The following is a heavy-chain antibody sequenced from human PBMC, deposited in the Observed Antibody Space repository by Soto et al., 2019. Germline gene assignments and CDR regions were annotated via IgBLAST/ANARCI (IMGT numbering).Heavy chain of an antibody. CDR2: IIPNFGTP. CDR3: AVAMVRGILIFESSGMHV. V-gene: IGHV1-69*01. D-gene: IGHD3-10*01. J-gene: IGHJ6*02. CDR1: GGSFNNYA. Sequence: QVHLVQSGAEVKKPGSSVEVSCKTSGGSFNNYAVSWVRQAPGQGLEWMGGIIPNFGTPNYAQKFQDRVTIIADESTSTVYVELRSLRSNDTAVYYCAVAMVRGILIFESSGMHVWGQGTTVIVSS.